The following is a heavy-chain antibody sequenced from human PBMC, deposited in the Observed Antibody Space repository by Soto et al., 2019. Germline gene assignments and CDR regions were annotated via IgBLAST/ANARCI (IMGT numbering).Heavy chain of an antibody. Sequence: PSETLSLTCTVSGGSVSSGSYYWSWIRQPPGKGLEWIGYIYYSGSTNYNPPLKSRVTISVDTSKNQFSLKLSSVTAADTAVYYCAREARITMVRGVIPFYNWFDPWGQGTLVTVSS. CDR1: GGSVSSGSYY. D-gene: IGHD3-10*01. J-gene: IGHJ5*02. CDR3: AREARITMVRGVIPFYNWFDP. V-gene: IGHV4-61*01. CDR2: IYYSGST.